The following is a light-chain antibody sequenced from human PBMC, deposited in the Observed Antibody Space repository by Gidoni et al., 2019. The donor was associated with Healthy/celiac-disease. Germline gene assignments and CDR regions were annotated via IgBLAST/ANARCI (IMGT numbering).Light chain of an antibody. CDR3: QKYNSAPLT. CDR2: AAS. J-gene: IGKJ5*01. V-gene: IGKV1-27*01. Sequence: DLQMTQSPSSLSASVGDRVTITCRASQGISNYLAWYQQKPGKVPKLLIYAASTLQSGVPSRFSGSGSGTDFTLTISSLQPEDVATYYCQKYNSAPLTFXQXTRLEIK. CDR1: QGISNY.